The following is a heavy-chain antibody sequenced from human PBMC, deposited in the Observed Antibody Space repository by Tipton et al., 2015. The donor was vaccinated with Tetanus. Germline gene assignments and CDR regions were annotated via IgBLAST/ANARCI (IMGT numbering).Heavy chain of an antibody. CDR2: VSYSGRT. D-gene: IGHD1-7*01. J-gene: IGHJ4*02. V-gene: IGHV4-61*08. CDR3: ARDLGTSGFH. CDR1: GGSVRSGDYS. Sequence: GLVKPSETLSLTCTVSGGSVRSGDYSWNWIRQPPGKGLEWLAYVSYSGRTNSNYSLKSRITISQDTSKNQFSLRLTSVTAADTAVYYCARDLGTSGFHWGQGTLVTVSS.